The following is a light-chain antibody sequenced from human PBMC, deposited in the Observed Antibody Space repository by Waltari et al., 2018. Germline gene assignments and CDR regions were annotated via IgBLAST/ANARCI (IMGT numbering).Light chain of an antibody. V-gene: IGKV1-5*03. J-gene: IGKJ2*01. CDR2: KAS. CDR3: QQYNSYSYT. Sequence: DIQMTQSPFTLSASVGDRVTITCRASQSISSWLAWYQQKPGKAPKLLIYKASSLESGVPSRFSGSGSRTEFTLTISSLQPDDLATYYCQQYNSYSYTFGQGTKLEIK. CDR1: QSISSW.